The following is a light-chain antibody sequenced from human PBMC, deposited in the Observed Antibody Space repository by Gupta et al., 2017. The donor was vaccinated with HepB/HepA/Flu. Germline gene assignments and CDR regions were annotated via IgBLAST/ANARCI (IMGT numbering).Light chain of an antibody. CDR1: SSDVGGYNY. CDR2: DVS. J-gene: IGLJ3*02. V-gene: IGLV2-14*03. CDR3: TSYTDSNTVV. Sequence: QSALTQHASVSGSPGQSIIISCTGTSSDVGGYNYVCWYQQKPGKAPKLLIYDVSNRPSGASNRFSGSKSGNTASLTISGLQTEDEADYYCTSYTDSNTVVFGGGTKVTVL.